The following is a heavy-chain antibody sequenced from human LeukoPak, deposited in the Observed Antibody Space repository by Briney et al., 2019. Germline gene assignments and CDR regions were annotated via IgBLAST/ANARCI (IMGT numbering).Heavy chain of an antibody. CDR1: GFTFSSYG. D-gene: IGHD2-2*02. CDR3: AKVVVPAAINNWFDP. V-gene: IGHV3-30*18. J-gene: IGHJ5*02. CDR2: ISYDGSNK. Sequence: GGSLRLSCGASGFTFSSYGMHWVRQAPGKGLEWVAAISYDGSNKYYADSVKGRFTISRDNSKNTLYLQMNSLRAEDTAVYYCAKVVVPAAINNWFDPWGQGTLVTVSS.